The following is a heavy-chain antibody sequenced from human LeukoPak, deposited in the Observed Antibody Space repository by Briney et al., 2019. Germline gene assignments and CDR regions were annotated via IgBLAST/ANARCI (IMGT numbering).Heavy chain of an antibody. J-gene: IGHJ3*02. V-gene: IGHV3-66*01. CDR1: GFTVSSNY. D-gene: IGHD2-21*02. Sequence: PGGSLRLSCAASGFTVSSNYMSWVRQAPGKGLEWVSVIYSGGSTYYADSVEGRFTISRDNSKNTLYLQMNSLRAEDTAVYYCARGTAAYCGGDCYAFDIWGQGTMVTVSS. CDR2: IYSGGST. CDR3: ARGTAAYCGGDCYAFDI.